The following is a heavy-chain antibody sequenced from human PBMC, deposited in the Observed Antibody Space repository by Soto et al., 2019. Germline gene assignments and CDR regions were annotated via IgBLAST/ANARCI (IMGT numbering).Heavy chain of an antibody. CDR1: GGSISSYY. CDR2: IYYSGST. J-gene: IGHJ4*02. CDR3: ARGSGDFWSGYYFFDY. D-gene: IGHD3-3*01. Sequence: PSATLSLTCTVSGGSISSYYWSWIRQPPGKGLEWIGYIYYSGSTNYNPSLKSRVTISVDTSKNQFSLKLSSVTAADTAVYYCARGSGDFWSGYYFFDYWGQGTLVTVSS. V-gene: IGHV4-59*01.